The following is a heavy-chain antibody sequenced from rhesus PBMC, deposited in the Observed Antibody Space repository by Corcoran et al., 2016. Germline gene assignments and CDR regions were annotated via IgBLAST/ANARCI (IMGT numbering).Heavy chain of an antibody. V-gene: IGHV4S12*01. D-gene: IGHD6-31*01. Sequence: QVQLQESGPGVVKPSETLSLTCAVSGGTISSGYYYWSWIRQPTGKGLEWIGGIYSNRERTNYNPPLKSRVTISKDTSKTPFSLKLSSVTATDTAVYYCARGYTAATYYFDYWGQGVLVTVSS. J-gene: IGHJ4*01. CDR1: GGTISSGYYY. CDR3: ARGYTAATYYFDY. CDR2: IYSNRERT.